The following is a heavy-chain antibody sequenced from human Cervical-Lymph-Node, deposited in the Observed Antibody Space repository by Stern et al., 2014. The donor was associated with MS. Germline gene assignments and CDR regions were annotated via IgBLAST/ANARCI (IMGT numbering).Heavy chain of an antibody. CDR1: GFTFNSYA. Sequence: EVQLVASGGGLVQPGGSLKLSCAASGFTFNSYAMTWVRQAPGKGLEWVSVISGSGHDTFYADSVQGRFAISRDKSKNTLYLRMNSLRAEDTAVYYCARVSDFDFWRGSPDSWGQGTLVTVSS. J-gene: IGHJ4*02. CDR3: ARVSDFDFWRGSPDS. D-gene: IGHD3-3*01. CDR2: ISGSGHDT. V-gene: IGHV3-23*04.